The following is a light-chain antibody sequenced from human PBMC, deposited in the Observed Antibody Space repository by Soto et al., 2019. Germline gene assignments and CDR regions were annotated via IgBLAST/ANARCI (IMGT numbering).Light chain of an antibody. V-gene: IGLV2-14*01. Sequence: QSVLTQPASVSGSPGQSITISCTGTSSDVGGYSYVSWYQQHPGKTPKLMIYEVSNRPSGVSHRFSGSKSGNTASLTISGLQTDDEADYYCSSFSSITREVFGGGTKVTVL. J-gene: IGLJ2*01. CDR2: EVS. CDR1: SSDVGGYSY. CDR3: SSFSSITREV.